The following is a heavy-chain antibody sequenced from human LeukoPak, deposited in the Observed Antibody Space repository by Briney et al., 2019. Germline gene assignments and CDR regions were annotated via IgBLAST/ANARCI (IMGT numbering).Heavy chain of an antibody. CDR1: GGSITSYY. Sequence: SETLSLTCTVSGGSITSYYWSWIRQPPGKGLEWIGYIYYSGTTNYNPSLKSRVTISVDTSKNQFSLEVNSVTAADTAVYYCVRSKSGAYGWFDPWGQGTLVTVSS. V-gene: IGHV4-59*01. J-gene: IGHJ5*02. CDR2: IYYSGTT. CDR3: VRSKSGAYGWFDP. D-gene: IGHD2-15*01.